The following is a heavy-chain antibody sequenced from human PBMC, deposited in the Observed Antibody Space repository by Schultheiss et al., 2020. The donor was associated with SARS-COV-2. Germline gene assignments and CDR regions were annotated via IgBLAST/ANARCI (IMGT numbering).Heavy chain of an antibody. V-gene: IGHV1-18*01. CDR3: AARVSPSVLGDYGMDV. J-gene: IGHJ6*02. D-gene: IGHD3-16*01. CDR1: GYTFTSYG. Sequence: ASVKVSCKASGYTFTSYGISWVRQAPGQGLEWMGWISAYNGNTNYAQKFQGRVTMTTDTSTSTAYMELSSLRSEDTAVYYCAARVSPSVLGDYGMDVWGQGTTVTVSS. CDR2: ISAYNGNT.